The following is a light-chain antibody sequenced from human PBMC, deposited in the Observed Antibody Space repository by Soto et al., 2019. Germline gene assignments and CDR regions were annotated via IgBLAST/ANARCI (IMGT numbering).Light chain of an antibody. CDR1: SSDVGGSNL. CDR3: SSHAGNNNWGV. V-gene: IGLV2-8*01. Sequence: QSALTQPPSASGSPGQSVTISCTGTSSDVGGSNLVSWYQQHPGKAPKLMIYEVSKRPSGVPDRFSGSKSGNTASLTVSGLQGEDEAAYYCSSHAGNNNWGVFGGGTKVTVL. J-gene: IGLJ3*02. CDR2: EVS.